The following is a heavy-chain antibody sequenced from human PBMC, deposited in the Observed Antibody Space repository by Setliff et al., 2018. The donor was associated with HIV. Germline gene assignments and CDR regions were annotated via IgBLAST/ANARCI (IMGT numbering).Heavy chain of an antibody. J-gene: IGHJ2*01. V-gene: IGHV4-34*01. Sequence: KPSETLSLTCAVFGESFSNYHWNWFRQPPGGGLEWIGEISHSGNTDYNSSLKSRVTISVDTSKKQFSLEMRSLTAADTAIYYCARDQRLPGVQPPYWYSDLWGRGTLVTVS. CDR1: GESFSNYH. CDR2: ISHSGNT. D-gene: IGHD2-2*01. CDR3: ARDQRLPGVQPPYWYSDL.